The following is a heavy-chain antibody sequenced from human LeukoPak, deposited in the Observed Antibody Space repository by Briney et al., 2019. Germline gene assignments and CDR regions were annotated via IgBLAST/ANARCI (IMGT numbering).Heavy chain of an antibody. D-gene: IGHD3-16*01. V-gene: IGHV4-34*01. CDR3: ARGYDYVWGSLDY. CDR1: GGSFSGYY. J-gene: IGHJ4*02. Sequence: SETLSLTCAVYGGSFSGYYWSWIRQPPGKGLEWIGEINHSGSTNYNPSLKSRVTISVDTSKNQFSLKLSSVTAADTAVYYCARGYDYVWGSLDYWGQGTLVTVSS. CDR2: INHSGST.